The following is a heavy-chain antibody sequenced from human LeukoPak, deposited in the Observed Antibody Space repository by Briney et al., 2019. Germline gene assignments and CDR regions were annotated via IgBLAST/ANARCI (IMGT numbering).Heavy chain of an antibody. J-gene: IGHJ5*02. Sequence: TGGSLRLSCAASGFTFSSYAMHWVRQAPGKGLEWVAVISYDGSNKYYADSVKGRFTISRDNAKNTLYLQMNSLRAEDTATYYCAKGSSDIVVVPAAMTWFDPWGQGTLVTVSS. CDR3: AKGSSDIVVVPAAMTWFDP. V-gene: IGHV3-30*04. CDR1: GFTFSSYA. CDR2: ISYDGSNK. D-gene: IGHD2-2*01.